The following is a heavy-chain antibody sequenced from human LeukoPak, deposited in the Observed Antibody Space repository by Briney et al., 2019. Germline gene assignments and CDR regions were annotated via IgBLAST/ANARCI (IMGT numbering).Heavy chain of an antibody. CDR1: GYTFTSYD. V-gene: IGHV1-8*01. CDR2: MNPNSGNT. D-gene: IGHD2-21*01. Sequence: GASVKVSCKASGYTFTSYDINWVRQATGQGLEWMGWMNPNSGNTGYAQKFQGRVTMTRNTSISTAYMELSSLRSEDTAVYYCARQLIVAEGLYGMDVRGQGTTVTVSS. J-gene: IGHJ6*02. CDR3: ARQLIVAEGLYGMDV.